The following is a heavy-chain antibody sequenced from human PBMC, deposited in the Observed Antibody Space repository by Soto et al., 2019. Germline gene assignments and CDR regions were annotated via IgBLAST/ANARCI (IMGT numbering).Heavy chain of an antibody. Sequence: QVQLVQSGAEVKKPGASVKVSCKASGYTFTSYDINWVRQATGQGLEWMGWMNPNSGNTGYAQKFQGRVTMTRNTXIXXANMELSSLRSEDTAVYYCARIHSGYDYGYNWFDPWGQGTLVTVSS. J-gene: IGHJ5*02. D-gene: IGHD5-12*01. CDR1: GYTFTSYD. V-gene: IGHV1-8*01. CDR3: ARIHSGYDYGYNWFDP. CDR2: MNPNSGNT.